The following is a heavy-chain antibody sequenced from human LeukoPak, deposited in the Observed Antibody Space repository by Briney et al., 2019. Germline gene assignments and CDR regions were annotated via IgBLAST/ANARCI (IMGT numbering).Heavy chain of an antibody. J-gene: IGHJ3*02. CDR2: ISSSSSYI. CDR1: GFTFSSYS. D-gene: IGHD1-26*01. Sequence: PGGSLRLSCAASGFTFSSYSMNWVRQAPGKGLEWVSSISSSSSYIYYADSVKGRFTISRDNAKNSLYLQMNSLRAEDTAVYYCARDRGGSYFSAFDIWGQGTMVTVSS. V-gene: IGHV3-21*01. CDR3: ARDRGGSYFSAFDI.